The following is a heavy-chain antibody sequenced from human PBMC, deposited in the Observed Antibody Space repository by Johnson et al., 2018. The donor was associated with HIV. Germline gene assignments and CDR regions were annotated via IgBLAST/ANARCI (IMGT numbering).Heavy chain of an antibody. CDR2: VSSNGGST. CDR1: GFTFSSYA. CDR3: ARARGDFWSGYPAFDI. D-gene: IGHD3-3*01. Sequence: VQLVESGGGLVQPGGSLRLSCAASGFTFSSYAMHWVRQAPGKGLEYVSAVSSNGGSTYYANSVKGRFTISRDNSKNTPYLQMGSLRAEDMAVYYCARARGDFWSGYPAFDIWGQGTMVTVSS. J-gene: IGHJ3*02. V-gene: IGHV3-64*01.